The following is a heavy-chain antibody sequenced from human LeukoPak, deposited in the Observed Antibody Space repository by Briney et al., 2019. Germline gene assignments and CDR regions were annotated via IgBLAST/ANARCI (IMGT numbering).Heavy chain of an antibody. Sequence: GASVKVSCKASGYTFTSYGISWVRQAPGQGLEWMGWISAYNGNTNYAQKLQGRVTMTTDTSTSTAYMELRSLRSDDTAVYYCARETSYSSSWYGTWFDPWGQGTLVTVSS. V-gene: IGHV1-18*01. J-gene: IGHJ5*02. CDR2: ISAYNGNT. CDR3: ARETSYSSSWYGTWFDP. D-gene: IGHD6-13*01. CDR1: GYTFTSYG.